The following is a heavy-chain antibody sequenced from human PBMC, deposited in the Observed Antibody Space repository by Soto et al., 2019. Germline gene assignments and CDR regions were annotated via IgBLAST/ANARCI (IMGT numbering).Heavy chain of an antibody. CDR1: GGSINSFY. CDR2: IYYSGNA. J-gene: IGHJ4*02. Sequence: SETLSLTCTVSGGSINSFYWNWIRQPPGKGLEWIGNIYYSGNANYNPSLKSRVTISVDTSKNQFSLKLSSVTAADTAVYYCARHPSSSWLDYWGQGTLVTVSS. D-gene: IGHD6-13*01. V-gene: IGHV4-59*08. CDR3: ARHPSSSWLDY.